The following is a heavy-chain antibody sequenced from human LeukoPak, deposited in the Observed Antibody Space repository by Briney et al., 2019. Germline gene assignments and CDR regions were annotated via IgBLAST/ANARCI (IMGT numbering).Heavy chain of an antibody. D-gene: IGHD2-15*01. Sequence: GGSLRLSCAASGFIFSSDWMHWVRQGPAKGLVWVSRINPDGSTTSYADSVKGRFTISRDTTKHTLYLQMNSLRAEDTAVYYCASMDCSGGRCYSGPRYYYYGMDVWGQGTTVTVSS. V-gene: IGHV3-74*01. CDR2: INPDGSTT. J-gene: IGHJ6*02. CDR1: GFIFSSDW. CDR3: ASMDCSGGRCYSGPRYYYYGMDV.